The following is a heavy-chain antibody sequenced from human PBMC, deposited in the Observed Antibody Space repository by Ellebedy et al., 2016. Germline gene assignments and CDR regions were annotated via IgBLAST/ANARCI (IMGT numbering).Heavy chain of an antibody. CDR1: GFTFNSSW. CDR2: INSDASCT. D-gene: IGHD3-10*01. V-gene: IGHV3-74*01. CDR3: ARDYSYASWS. Sequence: HTGGSLRLSCAASGFTFNSSWMHWVRQAPGKGLVWVSHINSDASCTTYADSVKGRFTVSRDNAKNTVYLQMNSLSAEDTAVYYCARDYSYASWSWGQGTLVTVSS. J-gene: IGHJ5*02.